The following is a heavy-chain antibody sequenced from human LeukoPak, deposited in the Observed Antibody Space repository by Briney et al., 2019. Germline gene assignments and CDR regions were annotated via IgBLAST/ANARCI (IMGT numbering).Heavy chain of an antibody. Sequence: GGSLRLSCAASGFTFSGCAMHWVRQASGKGLEWVGRIKSIGNSYATEYAASVKGRFTISRDDSKSTAYLQMNSLNTEDTAVYYCAKGRERDYYDSSGYSFGIDYWGQGTLVTVSS. J-gene: IGHJ4*02. CDR3: AKGRERDYYDSSGYSFGIDY. V-gene: IGHV3-73*01. D-gene: IGHD3-22*01. CDR1: GFTFSGCA. CDR2: IKSIGNSYAT.